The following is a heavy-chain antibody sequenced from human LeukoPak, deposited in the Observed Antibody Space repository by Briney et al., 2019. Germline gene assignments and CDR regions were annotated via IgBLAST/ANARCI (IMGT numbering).Heavy chain of an antibody. J-gene: IGHJ4*02. CDR2: INHSGST. Sequence: SETLSLTCAVYGGSFSGYYWSWIRQPPGKGLEWVGEINHSGSTNYNPSLKSRVTISVDTSKNQFSLKLSSVTAADTAVYYCATGVHGITAAGDYYFDYWGQGTLVTVSS. D-gene: IGHD6-13*01. V-gene: IGHV4-34*01. CDR1: GGSFSGYY. CDR3: ATGVHGITAAGDYYFDY.